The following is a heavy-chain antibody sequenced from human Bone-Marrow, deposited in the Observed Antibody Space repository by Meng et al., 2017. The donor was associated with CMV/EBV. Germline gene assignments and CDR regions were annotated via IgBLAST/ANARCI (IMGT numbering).Heavy chain of an antibody. J-gene: IGHJ3*02. V-gene: IGHV3-33*06. CDR2: IWYDGSNK. CDR3: AKALGFGELYIDDAFDI. D-gene: IGHD3-10*01. CDR1: GFTFSSYG. Sequence: GGSLRLSCAASGFTFSSYGMHWVRQAPGKGLEWVAVIWYDGSNKYYADSVKGRFTISRDNSKNTLYLQMNSLRAEDTAVYYCAKALGFGELYIDDAFDIWGQGTMVTVSS.